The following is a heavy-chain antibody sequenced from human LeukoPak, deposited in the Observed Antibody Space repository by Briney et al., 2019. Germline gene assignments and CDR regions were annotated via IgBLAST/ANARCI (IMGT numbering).Heavy chain of an antibody. J-gene: IGHJ4*02. D-gene: IGHD6-19*01. V-gene: IGHV4-34*01. CDR2: INHSGST. CDR3: ARGGVQWLVTRYFDY. CDR1: GGSFSGYY. Sequence: TSETLSLTCAVYGGSFSGYYWSWIRQPPGKGLEWIGEINHSGSTNYNPSLKSRVTILVDTSKNQFSLKLSSVTAADTAVYYCARGGVQWLVTRYFDYWGQGTLVTVSS.